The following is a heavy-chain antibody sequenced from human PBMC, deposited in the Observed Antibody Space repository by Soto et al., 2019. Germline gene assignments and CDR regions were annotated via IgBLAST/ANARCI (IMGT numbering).Heavy chain of an antibody. CDR1: GFTFSSYG. CDR2: ISYDGSKK. V-gene: IGHV3-30*18. J-gene: IGHJ4*02. CDR3: AKGGGWQLDIDY. Sequence: QVPLVDSGGGVVQPGGSLRLSCAASGFTFSSYGMHWVRQAPGKGLEWVAFISYDGSKKNYADSVMGRFTISRDNSKNTLYLQMNSLRAEDTAVYFCAKGGGWQLDIDYWGQGTLVTVSS. D-gene: IGHD1-1*01.